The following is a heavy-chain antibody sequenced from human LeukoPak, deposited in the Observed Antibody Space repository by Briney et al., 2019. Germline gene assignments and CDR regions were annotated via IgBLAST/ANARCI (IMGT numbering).Heavy chain of an antibody. V-gene: IGHV3-48*04. CDR1: GFTFSSYS. CDR2: ISSSSKTI. D-gene: IGHD3-3*01. CDR3: TGDGSWSGYYAVRWFDP. Sequence: GGSLRLSCAASGFTFSSYSMNWIRQAPGKGLEWVSYISSSSKTIYYADSVKGRFTISRDNAKNSLYLQMNSLRAEDTAVYYCTGDGSWSGYYAVRWFDPWGQGTLVTVSS. J-gene: IGHJ5*02.